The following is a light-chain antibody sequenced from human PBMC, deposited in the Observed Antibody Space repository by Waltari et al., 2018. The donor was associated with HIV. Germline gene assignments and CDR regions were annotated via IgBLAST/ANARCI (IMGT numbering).Light chain of an antibody. Sequence: QSVLTQPPSASGTPGQRVTISCSGSSSNIGSNYVYWYQQFPGTAPRLLPDRNNPPPSGVPDRFSGSESGSSASLDISGLRSEDEAAYYCAAWVDSRSVVFGGGTKLTVL. CDR3: AAWVDSRSVV. CDR1: SSNIGSNY. CDR2: RNN. V-gene: IGLV1-47*01. J-gene: IGLJ2*01.